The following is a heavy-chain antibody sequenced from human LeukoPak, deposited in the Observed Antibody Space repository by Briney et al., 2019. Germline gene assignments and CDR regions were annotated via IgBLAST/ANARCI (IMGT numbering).Heavy chain of an antibody. V-gene: IGHV4-39*07. CDR2: IYYSGST. CDR1: GGSISSSSYY. CDR3: ARESRLVKYSSGWYGGSHFDY. Sequence: PSETLSLTCTVSGGSISSSSYYWGWIRQPPGKGLEWIGSIYYSGSTYYNPSLKSRVTISVDTSKNQFSLKLSSVTAADTAVYYCARESRLVKYSSGWYGGSHFDYWGQGTLVTVSS. D-gene: IGHD6-19*01. J-gene: IGHJ4*02.